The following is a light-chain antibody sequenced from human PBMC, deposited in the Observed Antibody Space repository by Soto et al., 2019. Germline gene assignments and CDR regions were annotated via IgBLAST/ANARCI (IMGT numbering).Light chain of an antibody. V-gene: IGKV3-20*01. CDR2: GAS. Sequence: EVVLTQSPGTLSLSPGERATLSCRASQNVYINSLAWYQQKPGQPPRLLIYGASTRAAGIPERISGSGSGADFALSIDGLEPEDFAIYYCQQYGDSPLTFCPGTRVD. CDR1: QNVYINS. J-gene: IGKJ3*01. CDR3: QQYGDSPLT.